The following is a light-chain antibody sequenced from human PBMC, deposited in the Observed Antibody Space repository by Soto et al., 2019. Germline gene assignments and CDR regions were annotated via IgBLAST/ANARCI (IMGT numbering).Light chain of an antibody. Sequence: DTVMTQSPDSLAVSLGEMATINCKSSQNILYNSNNKNYLAWYQQKPGQPPRLLIYWASTRESGVPDRFSGSGSETDFTLTISSLQAEDVAVYSCQQYYDTPYPFGQGTKLEIK. CDR2: WAS. J-gene: IGKJ2*01. V-gene: IGKV4-1*01. CDR1: QNILYNSNNKNY. CDR3: QQYYDTPYP.